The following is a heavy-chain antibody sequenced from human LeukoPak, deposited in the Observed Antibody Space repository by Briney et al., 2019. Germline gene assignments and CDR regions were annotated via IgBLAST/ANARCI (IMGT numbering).Heavy chain of an antibody. CDR3: ARDWGPSGSCPFDY. Sequence: GRSLRLSCAASGFTFSSYGMHWVRQAPGKGLEWVAVIWYDGSNKYYADSVKGRFTISRDNSKNTLYLQMNSLRVEDTAVYYCARDWGPSGSCPFDYWGQGTLVTVSS. J-gene: IGHJ4*02. CDR2: IWYDGSNK. D-gene: IGHD1-26*01. CDR1: GFTFSSYG. V-gene: IGHV3-33*01.